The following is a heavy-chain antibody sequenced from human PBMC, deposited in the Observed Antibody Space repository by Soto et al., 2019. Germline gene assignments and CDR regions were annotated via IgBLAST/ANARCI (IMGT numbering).Heavy chain of an antibody. D-gene: IGHD1-7*01. J-gene: IGHJ2*01. Sequence: EVQLVESGGGLVQPGGSLRLSCAVSGFTVSNNYMSWVRQAPGKGLEWVSVIYSDDSTYSADSVKGRFTISRDKSKNTLFLQMYSLRAEDTAVYYCARKGTSPYWYFDLWGRGTLVTVSS. V-gene: IGHV3-66*01. CDR2: IYSDDST. CDR1: GFTVSNNY. CDR3: ARKGTSPYWYFDL.